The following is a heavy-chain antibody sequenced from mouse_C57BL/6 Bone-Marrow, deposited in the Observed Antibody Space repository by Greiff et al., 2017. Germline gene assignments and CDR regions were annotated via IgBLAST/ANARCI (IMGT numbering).Heavy chain of an antibody. Sequence: EVQLQESGAELVRPGASVKLSCKASGFHIIDDYMHWVKQRPEPGLEWIGWIDPENGDTEYASKYQGKATITVDTSSNTAYLQLSSLTSGDTAVYYCTRIAYWGQGTLVTVSA. CDR1: GFHIIDDY. CDR2: IDPENGDT. J-gene: IGHJ3*01. V-gene: IGHV14-4*01. CDR3: TRIAY.